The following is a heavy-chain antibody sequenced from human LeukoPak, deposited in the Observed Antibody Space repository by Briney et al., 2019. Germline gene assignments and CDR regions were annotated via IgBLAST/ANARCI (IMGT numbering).Heavy chain of an antibody. J-gene: IGHJ4*02. CDR3: ARDVPDEWLPGLFFDY. D-gene: IGHD3-3*01. Sequence: VGSLRLSCAASGFTFSGYWMNWGRQAPGKGRERVSYISSSGSTIYSADSVKVRFTISRDNAKNSLHLQMNSLSDDDTAVYYCARDVPDEWLPGLFFDYWGQGTLVTVSS. CDR1: GFTFSGYW. CDR2: ISSSGSTI. V-gene: IGHV3-11*04.